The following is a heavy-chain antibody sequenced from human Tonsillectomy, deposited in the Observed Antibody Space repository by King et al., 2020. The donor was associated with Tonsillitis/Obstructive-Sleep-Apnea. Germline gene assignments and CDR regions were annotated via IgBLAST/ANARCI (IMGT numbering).Heavy chain of an antibody. CDR1: GFTFGDYA. J-gene: IGHJ4*02. Sequence: QLVQSGGGLVQPGRSLRLSCTASGFTFGDYAMSWVRQAPGKGLEWVGFIRSKAYGGTTEYAASVKGRFTISRDDSKNIAYLQMNSLKTEDTAVYYFTRHYCSSTSCYSYYFDYWGQGTLVTVSS. D-gene: IGHD2-2*02. CDR3: TRHYCSSTSCYSYYFDY. CDR2: IRSKAYGGTT. V-gene: IGHV3-49*04.